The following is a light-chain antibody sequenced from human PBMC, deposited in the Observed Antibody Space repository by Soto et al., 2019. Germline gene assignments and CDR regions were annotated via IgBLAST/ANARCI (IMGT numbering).Light chain of an antibody. CDR2: GAS. CDR3: QQYANWPNT. Sequence: EIGLTQSPGTLSLSPGEGATLSCRASQSVSSNYLAWYQQKPGQAPRLLIYGASTRAAGVPARFSGSGSGTDFTLTISSLQPEDFAVYFCQQYANWPNTFGQGTKVAIK. J-gene: IGKJ1*01. V-gene: IGKV3-20*01. CDR1: QSVSSNY.